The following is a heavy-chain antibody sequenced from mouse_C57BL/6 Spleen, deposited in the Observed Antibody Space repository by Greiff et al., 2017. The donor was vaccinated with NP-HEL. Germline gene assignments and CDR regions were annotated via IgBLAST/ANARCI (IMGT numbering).Heavy chain of an antibody. D-gene: IGHD2-1*01. CDR2: IDPNRGGT. CDR1: GYTFTSYW. Sequence: VQLQQPGAELVKPGASVKLSCKASGYTFTSYWMHWVKQRPGRGLEWIGRIDPNRGGTTYHEKFKSKATLTVDKPSSTAYMHLSSLTSEASAVSDCGRGNYNRYYDDWGTGTTVTVAT. V-gene: IGHV1-72*01. CDR3: GRGNYNRYYDD. J-gene: IGHJ1*03.